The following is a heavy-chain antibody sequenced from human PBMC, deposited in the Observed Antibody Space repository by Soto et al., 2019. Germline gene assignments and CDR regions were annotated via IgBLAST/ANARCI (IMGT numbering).Heavy chain of an antibody. V-gene: IGHV1-3*05. CDR2: INAGNGNT. CDR1: GYTFTSYA. Sequence: QVQLVQSGAEEKKPGASVKVSCKASGYTFTSYAMHWVRQAPGQRLEWMGWINAGNGNTKYSQKFQGRVTITRDTSASTAYRELSSRRSEDTAVYYCARDPDYGDYGNSPADDYWGQGTLVTVSS. CDR3: ARDPDYGDYGNSPADDY. D-gene: IGHD4-17*01. J-gene: IGHJ4*02.